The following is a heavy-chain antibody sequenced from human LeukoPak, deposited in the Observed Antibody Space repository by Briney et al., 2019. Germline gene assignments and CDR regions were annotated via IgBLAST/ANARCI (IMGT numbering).Heavy chain of an antibody. CDR2: IIPIFGTA. J-gene: IGHJ3*02. CDR3: AREQFSAAPQDALDI. CDR1: GGTFSSYA. V-gene: IGHV1-69*01. Sequence: GASVKVSCKASGGTFSSYAISWVRQAPGQGLEWMGGIIPIFGTANYAQKFQGRVTITADESTSTAYMELSSLRSEDTAVYYCAREQFSAAPQDALDIWGQGTMVTVSS. D-gene: IGHD2-15*01.